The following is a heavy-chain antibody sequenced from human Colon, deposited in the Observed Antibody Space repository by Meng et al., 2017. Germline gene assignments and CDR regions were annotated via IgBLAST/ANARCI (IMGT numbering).Heavy chain of an antibody. Sequence: GESLKISCIVSGFTFSSYGMTWVRQAPGKGLECVANINKDGSEQYYVDFVEGRFTISRDNAKNSLHLQMNSLRAEDTAVYYCARGTLSLADWGQGMLVTVSS. CDR2: INKDGSEQ. V-gene: IGHV3-7*01. CDR3: ARGTLSLAD. CDR1: GFTFSSYG. D-gene: IGHD2-15*01. J-gene: IGHJ4*02.